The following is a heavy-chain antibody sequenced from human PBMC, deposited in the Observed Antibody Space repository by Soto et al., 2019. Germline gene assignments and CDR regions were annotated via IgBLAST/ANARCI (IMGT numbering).Heavy chain of an antibody. CDR1: GFTFSSYA. CDR2: ISGSGGST. Sequence: EVQLLESGGGLVQPGGSLRLSCAASGFTFSSYAMSWVRQGPGKGLEWVSAISGSGGSTYYADSVKGRFTISRDNSKNTLYLQMNSLRAEDTAVYYCAKVGDDLRDQSIVVVPAAIGAGAFDIWGQGTMVTVSS. V-gene: IGHV3-23*01. D-gene: IGHD2-2*02. J-gene: IGHJ3*02. CDR3: AKVGDDLRDQSIVVVPAAIGAGAFDI.